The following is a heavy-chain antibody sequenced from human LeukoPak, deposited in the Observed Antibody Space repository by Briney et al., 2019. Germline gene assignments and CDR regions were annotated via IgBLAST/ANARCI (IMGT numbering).Heavy chain of an antibody. CDR3: AKVALIYGDLYYFDY. V-gene: IGHV3-7*01. CDR1: GFTFSNYL. J-gene: IGHJ4*02. D-gene: IGHD4-17*01. Sequence: GGSLRLSCAASGFTFSNYLMTWVRQAPGKGLEWVADIKADGSNKYYADSVKGRFTISRDNSKNTLYLQMNSLRAEDTAVYYCAKVALIYGDLYYFDYWGQGTLVTVCS. CDR2: IKADGSNK.